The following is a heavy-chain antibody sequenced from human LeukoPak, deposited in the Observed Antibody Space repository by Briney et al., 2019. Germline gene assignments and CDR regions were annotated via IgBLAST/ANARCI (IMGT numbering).Heavy chain of an antibody. CDR1: GFTFSSYA. V-gene: IGHV3-30*14. Sequence: GGSLRLSCAASGFTFSSYAIHWVRQAPGKGLEWVAVISFDGTDAFYADSVKGRFTISRDNSKNTLYLQMNSLRAEDTAVYYCARRAGAYSHPYDYWGQGTLVTVSS. J-gene: IGHJ4*02. CDR2: ISFDGTDA. D-gene: IGHD4/OR15-4a*01. CDR3: ARRAGAYSHPYDY.